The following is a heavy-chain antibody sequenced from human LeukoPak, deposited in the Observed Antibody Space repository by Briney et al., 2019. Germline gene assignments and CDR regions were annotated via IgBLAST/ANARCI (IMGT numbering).Heavy chain of an antibody. Sequence: GGSLRLSCGASGFTFSSYATSWVRQAPGKGLEWVSDISGSGGRTYYAASVKGLITISRDNSKNTLYLQVNSLRAEDTAVYYCAKSQERDRATFFPQGQRIKGYFDYWGQGTQVTVSS. J-gene: IGHJ4*02. D-gene: IGHD1-1*01. CDR1: GFTFSSYA. V-gene: IGHV3-23*01. CDR2: ISGSGGRT. CDR3: AKSQERDRATFFPQGQRIKGYFDY.